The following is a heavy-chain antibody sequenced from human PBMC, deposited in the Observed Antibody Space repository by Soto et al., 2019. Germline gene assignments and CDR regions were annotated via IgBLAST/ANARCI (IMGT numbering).Heavy chain of an antibody. CDR3: AREPRGVGAFDY. J-gene: IGHJ4*02. CDR2: INAGNGNT. Sequence: ASVKVSCKASGYTFTSYAMHWVRQAPGQRLEWMGWINAGNGNTKYSQKFQGRVTITRDTSASTAYMELSSLRSEDTAVYYCAREPRGVGAFDYWGQGTLVTVSS. V-gene: IGHV1-3*01. CDR1: GYTFTSYA. D-gene: IGHD1-26*01.